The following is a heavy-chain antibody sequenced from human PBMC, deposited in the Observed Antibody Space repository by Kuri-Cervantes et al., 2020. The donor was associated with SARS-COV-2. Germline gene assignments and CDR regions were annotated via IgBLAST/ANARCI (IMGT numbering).Heavy chain of an antibody. J-gene: IGHJ4*02. CDR2: INCNSGVT. CDR3: AREGQPLVTMTRFYLFDY. V-gene: IGHV1-2*02. CDR1: GYSFAAYY. Sequence: ASVKVSCKASGYSFAAYYTHWVRQAPGQGLEWMGWINCNSGVTKYAQKFQGRVTMTRDSSISTAYMDLSSLTSEDTAIYYCAREGQPLVTMTRFYLFDYWGQGTLVTVSS. D-gene: IGHD2-21*02.